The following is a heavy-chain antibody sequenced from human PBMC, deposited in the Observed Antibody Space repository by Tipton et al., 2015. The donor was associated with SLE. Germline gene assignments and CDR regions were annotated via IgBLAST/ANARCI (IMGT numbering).Heavy chain of an antibody. V-gene: IGHV4-59*11. CDR3: ARDVTDMTWGSFDY. Sequence: TLSLTCTVSGASISSHYWSWIRQPPGKGLKWIWYIYYRGSTNYNPSLKSRVTISVDTSKTQFSLKLDSLTAADTAVYYCARDVTDMTWGSFDYWGQGTLVTVSS. CDR2: IYYRGST. D-gene: IGHD7-27*01. J-gene: IGHJ4*02. CDR1: GASISSHY.